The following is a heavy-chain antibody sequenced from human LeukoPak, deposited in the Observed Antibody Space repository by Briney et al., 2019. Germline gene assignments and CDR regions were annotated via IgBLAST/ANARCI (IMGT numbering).Heavy chain of an antibody. J-gene: IGHJ4*02. Sequence: SETLSLTCTVSGGSISSYYWSWIRQPPGKGLEWIGYIYYSGSTNYNPSLKSRVTISVDTSKNQFSLKLSSVPAADTAVYYCARGVVVAATHFDYWGQGTLVTVSS. CDR1: GGSISSYY. CDR3: ARGVVVAATHFDY. CDR2: IYYSGST. D-gene: IGHD2-15*01. V-gene: IGHV4-59*01.